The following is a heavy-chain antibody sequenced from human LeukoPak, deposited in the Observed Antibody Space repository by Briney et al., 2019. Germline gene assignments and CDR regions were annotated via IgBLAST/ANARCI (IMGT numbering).Heavy chain of an antibody. J-gene: IGHJ6*02. CDR3: ARGGDDLVYYYYGMDV. Sequence: GASVKVSCKASGGTFSSYAISWVRQAPGQGLEWMGRIIPILGIANYAQKFQGRVTITADKSTSTAYMELSSLRSEDTAVYYCARGGDDLVYYYYGMDVWGQGTTVTVSS. D-gene: IGHD7-27*01. CDR2: IIPILGIA. CDR1: GGTFSSYA. V-gene: IGHV1-69*04.